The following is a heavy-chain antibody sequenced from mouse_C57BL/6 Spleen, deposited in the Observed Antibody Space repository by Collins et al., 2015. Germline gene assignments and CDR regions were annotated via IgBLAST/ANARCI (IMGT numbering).Heavy chain of an antibody. D-gene: IGHD3-2*02. CDR3: ACSSGLPFDY. V-gene: IGHV1-52*01. Sequence: QVQLQQPGAELVRPGSSVKLSCKASGYTFTSYWMHWVKQRPIQGLEWIGNIDPSDSEAHYNQKFKDKATLTVDKSSSTAYMQLSSLTSEDSAVYYCACSSGLPFDYWGQGTTLTVSS. CDR2: IDPSDSEA. J-gene: IGHJ2*01. CDR1: GYTFTSYW.